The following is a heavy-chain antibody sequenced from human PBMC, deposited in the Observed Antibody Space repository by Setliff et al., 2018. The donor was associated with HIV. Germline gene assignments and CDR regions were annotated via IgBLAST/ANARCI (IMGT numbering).Heavy chain of an antibody. CDR2: INHIGGN. J-gene: IGHJ1*01. CDR3: ARQSSGSPEYFQH. Sequence: PSETLSLTCTVSGGSISNYYWSWIRQPPGKELEWIGEINHIGGNMNYNPSLKSRVTISVDTSKNQFSLKLSSVTAADTAVYYCARQSSGSPEYFQHWGQGTLVTVSS. D-gene: IGHD1-26*01. CDR1: GGSISNYY. V-gene: IGHV4-34*09.